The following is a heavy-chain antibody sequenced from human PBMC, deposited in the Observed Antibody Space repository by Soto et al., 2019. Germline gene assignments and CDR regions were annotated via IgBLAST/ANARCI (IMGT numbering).Heavy chain of an antibody. J-gene: IGHJ6*02. Sequence: GASVKVSCKASGYTFTRYYMHWVRQAPGQGLEWMGIINPTGGATTYAQKFQGRVTMTRDTSTSTVYMELSSLRSDDTAMYYCARGEAIAINGIDVWGQGTMVTVSS. V-gene: IGHV1-46*01. CDR1: GYTFTRYY. CDR2: INPTGGAT. CDR3: ARGEAIAINGIDV.